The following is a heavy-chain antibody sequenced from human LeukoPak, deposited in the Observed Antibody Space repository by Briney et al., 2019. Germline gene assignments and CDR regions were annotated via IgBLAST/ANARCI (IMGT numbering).Heavy chain of an antibody. J-gene: IGHJ4*02. CDR2: MNANRGDT. CDR1: GYSFTSYY. V-gene: IGHV1-2*02. D-gene: IGHD6-19*01. CDR3: ARSLGSGWKDH. Sequence: ASVKVSCKTSGYSFTSYYIHWVRQAPGEGLEWMGWMNANRGDTNYAQKFQGRVTMTRATSISTAFMELTSLRSDDTAVYYCARSLGSGWKDHWGQGTLVTVSS.